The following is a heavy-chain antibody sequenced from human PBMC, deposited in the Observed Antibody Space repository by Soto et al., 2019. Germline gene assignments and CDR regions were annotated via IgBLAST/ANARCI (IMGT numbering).Heavy chain of an antibody. CDR3: ARAHGYFDY. D-gene: IGHD2-8*01. CDR2: MNPNSGNT. J-gene: IGHJ4*02. V-gene: IGHV1-8*01. Sequence: ASVKTCCKASRYTFTSYDINWVRQATGQGLEWMGWMNPNSGNTGYAQKFQGRVTMTRNTSISTAYMELSSLRSEDTAVYYCARAHGYFDYWGQGTLVTVSS. CDR1: RYTFTSYD.